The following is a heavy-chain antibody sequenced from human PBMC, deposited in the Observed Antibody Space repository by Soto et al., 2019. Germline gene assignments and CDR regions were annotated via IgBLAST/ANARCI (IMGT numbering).Heavy chain of an antibody. CDR3: ARHEVRREYCSSTSCHDRYYGMDV. CDR2: IDPSDSYT. Sequence: EVQLVQSGAEVKKPGESLRISCKGSGYSFTSYWISWVRQMPGKGLEWMGRIDPSDSYTNYSPSFQGHVTISADKSISTAYLQWSSLKASDTAMYYCARHEVRREYCSSTSCHDRYYGMDVWGQGTTVTVSS. V-gene: IGHV5-10-1*03. J-gene: IGHJ6*02. D-gene: IGHD2-2*01. CDR1: GYSFTSYW.